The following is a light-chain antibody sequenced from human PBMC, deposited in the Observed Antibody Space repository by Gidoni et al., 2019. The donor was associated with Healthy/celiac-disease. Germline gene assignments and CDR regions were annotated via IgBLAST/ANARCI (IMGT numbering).Light chain of an antibody. V-gene: IGKV1-13*02. CDR1: QCISSA. Sequence: ATQLTQSPASPSAAVVHRVTITCRARQCISSAVAWYQQKPGKAPKLLIYDASSLESGVPSRFSGSVSGTDFTLNISSLQPEDFATCYCQHITFGGGTKVEIK. CDR3: QHIT. CDR2: DAS. J-gene: IGKJ4*01.